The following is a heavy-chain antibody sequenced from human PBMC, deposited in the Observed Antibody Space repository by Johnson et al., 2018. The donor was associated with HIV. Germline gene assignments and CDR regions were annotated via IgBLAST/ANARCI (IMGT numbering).Heavy chain of an antibody. CDR1: GFTFSSYG. V-gene: IGHV3-30*04. D-gene: IGHD1-26*01. CDR2: ISYDGSDK. J-gene: IGHJ3*02. CDR3: ARGGSDGFEI. Sequence: QVQLVESGGGVVQPGRSLRLSCAASGFTFSSYGMHWVRQAPAKGLEWVAVISYDGSDKDYADSVKGRFTISRDSSKNTLYLQMNSLRAEDTAVYYCARGGSDGFEIWGRGTRVSVSS.